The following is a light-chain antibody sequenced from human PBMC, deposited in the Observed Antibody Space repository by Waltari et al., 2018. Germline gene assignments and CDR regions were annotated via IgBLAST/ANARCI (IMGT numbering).Light chain of an antibody. CDR2: GAS. CDR1: QSVSSY. J-gene: IGKJ4*01. V-gene: IGKV3-15*01. CDR3: QQYHSWPLT. Sequence: EIVMTQSPAPLSVSPGERVTLACRASQSVSSYLAWYQQNPGQAPRLLIYGASTRATGIPARFSGGGSGTELTLTISSLQSEDLAVYYCQQYHSWPLTFGGGTKVEI.